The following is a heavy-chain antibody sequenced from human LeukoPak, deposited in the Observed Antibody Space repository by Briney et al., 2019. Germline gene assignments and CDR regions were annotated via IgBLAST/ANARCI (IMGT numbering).Heavy chain of an antibody. CDR3: ARDGAAAGTGGVDY. V-gene: IGHV4-30-4*08. CDR1: GGSISSGDYY. J-gene: IGHJ4*02. Sequence: PSETLSLTCTVSGGSISSGDYYWSWIRQPPGKGLEWIGYIYYSGSTYYNPSLKSRVTISVDTSKNQFSLKLSSVTAADTAVYYCARDGAAAGTGGVDYWGQGTLVTVSS. D-gene: IGHD6-13*01. CDR2: IYYSGST.